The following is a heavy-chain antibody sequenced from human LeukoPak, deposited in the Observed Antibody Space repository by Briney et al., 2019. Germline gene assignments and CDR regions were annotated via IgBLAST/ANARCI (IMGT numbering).Heavy chain of an antibody. D-gene: IGHD5-18*01. J-gene: IGHJ4*02. Sequence: GGSLRLSCAASGFTFSSYSMNWVRQAPRKGLEWVSSISSSSSYIYYADSVKGRFTISRDNAKNSLYLQMNSLRAEDTAVYYCARDHIYGYGFNFDYWGQGTLVTVSS. V-gene: IGHV3-21*01. CDR2: ISSSSSYI. CDR1: GFTFSSYS. CDR3: ARDHIYGYGFNFDY.